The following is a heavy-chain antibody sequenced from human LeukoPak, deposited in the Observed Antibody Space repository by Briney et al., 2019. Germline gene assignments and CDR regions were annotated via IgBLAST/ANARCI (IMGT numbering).Heavy chain of an antibody. J-gene: IGHJ4*02. Sequence: ASVKVSCKASGGTFSSYAISWVRQAPGQGLEWMGGIIPIFGTANYAQKFQGRVTITADESTSTAYMELSSLRSEDTAVYYCVQTGREEYSSSSGPDYWGQGTLVTVSS. D-gene: IGHD6-6*01. CDR2: IIPIFGTA. V-gene: IGHV1-69*13. CDR3: VQTGREEYSSSSGPDY. CDR1: GGTFSSYA.